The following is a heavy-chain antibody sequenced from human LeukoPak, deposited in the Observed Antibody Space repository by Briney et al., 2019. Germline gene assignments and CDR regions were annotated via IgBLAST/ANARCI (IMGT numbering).Heavy chain of an antibody. CDR2: ISGSGGST. V-gene: IGHV3-23*01. CDR3: AKEGDDEIYGYLPFDY. Sequence: GGSLRLSCAASGFTFSSYAVSWVRQAPGKGLEWVSAISGSGGSTYYADFVKGRFTISRDNSNNTLYLQMNSLRAEDTAVYYCAKEGDDEIYGYLPFDYWGQGTLVTVSS. J-gene: IGHJ4*02. D-gene: IGHD5-18*01. CDR1: GFTFSSYA.